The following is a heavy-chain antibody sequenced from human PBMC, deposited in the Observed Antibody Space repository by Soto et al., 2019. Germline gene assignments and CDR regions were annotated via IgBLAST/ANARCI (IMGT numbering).Heavy chain of an antibody. V-gene: IGHV1-2*04. J-gene: IGHJ6*03. Sequence: RASVKVSCKASGYTFTGYYMHWVRQAPGQGLEWMGWINPNSGGTNYAQKFQGWVTMTRDTSISTAYMELSRLRSDDTAVYYCARGNYDILTGYYIPYYYYYMDVWGKGTTVTVSS. CDR2: INPNSGGT. D-gene: IGHD3-9*01. CDR1: GYTFTGYY. CDR3: ARGNYDILTGYYIPYYYYYMDV.